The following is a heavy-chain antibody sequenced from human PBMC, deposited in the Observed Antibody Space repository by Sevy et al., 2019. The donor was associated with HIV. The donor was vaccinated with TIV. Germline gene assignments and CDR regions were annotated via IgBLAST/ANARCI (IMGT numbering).Heavy chain of an antibody. Sequence: SETLSLTCAVYGGSFSGYYWSWIRQPPGKGLEWIGEINHSGSTNYNPSLKSRVTISVDTSKNQFSLKLSSVTAADTAVYYSARGRLLWFGIAAEYFQHWGQGTLVTVSS. CDR3: ARGRLLWFGIAAEYFQH. V-gene: IGHV4-34*01. J-gene: IGHJ1*01. CDR2: INHSGST. D-gene: IGHD3-10*01. CDR1: GGSFSGYY.